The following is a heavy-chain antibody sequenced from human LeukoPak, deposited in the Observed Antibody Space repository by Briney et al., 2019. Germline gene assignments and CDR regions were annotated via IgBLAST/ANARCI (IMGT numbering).Heavy chain of an antibody. J-gene: IGHJ4*02. CDR1: GFTFSNYN. D-gene: IGHD6-13*01. V-gene: IGHV3-48*01. CDR2: ITLSSTTI. Sequence: GGSLRLSCAASGFTFSNYNMNWVRQAPGKGLEWVSYITLSSTTIYYADSVKGRFTISRDNAKNSLYLQMNSLRAEDTAVYYCAREPTYTSSWYTSCDYWGQGTRVTDSS. CDR3: AREPTYTSSWYTSCDY.